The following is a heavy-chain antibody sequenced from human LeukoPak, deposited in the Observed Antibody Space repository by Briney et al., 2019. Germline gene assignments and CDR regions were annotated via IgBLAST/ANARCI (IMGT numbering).Heavy chain of an antibody. D-gene: IGHD1-26*01. CDR1: GGSISSYY. V-gene: IGHV4-59*08. J-gene: IGHJ6*02. CDR3: ARQAATSDPDYYYYYYGMDV. CDR2: IYYSGST. Sequence: SETLSLTCTVSGGSISSYYWSWTRQPPGKGLEWIGYIYYSGSTNYNPSLKSRVTISVDTSKNQFSLKLSSVTAADTAVYYCARQAATSDPDYYYYYYGMDVWGQGTTVTVSS.